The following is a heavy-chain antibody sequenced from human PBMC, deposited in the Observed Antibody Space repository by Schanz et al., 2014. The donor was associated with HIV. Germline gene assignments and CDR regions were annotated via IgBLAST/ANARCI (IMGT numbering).Heavy chain of an antibody. D-gene: IGHD1-20*01. CDR2: ISGGSGST. CDR3: AKTSITLGMDV. J-gene: IGHJ6*02. Sequence: EVQVLESGGGIIQPGGSLRLSCAASGFTFSMYAMSWVRQAPGKGLEWVSSISGGSGSTFYADSVKGRFTISRVNSKNTLYLQMNSLRAEDTAIYYCAKTSITLGMDVWGQGTTVTVSS. CDR1: GFTFSMYA. V-gene: IGHV3-23*01.